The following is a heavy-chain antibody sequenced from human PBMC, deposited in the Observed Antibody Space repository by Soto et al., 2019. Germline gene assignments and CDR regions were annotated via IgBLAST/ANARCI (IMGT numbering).Heavy chain of an antibody. D-gene: IGHD3-10*01. Sequence: QVQLEQSGAEVKKPGSSVKISCKASGGTLSDHGVSWLRQAPGQGLEWVGGTIPVFNTAKYAPKFQGRVTIAADKSTNIAYMEMGSLRSDDTAFYYCAQVVYGSGNYYTGPSAFDIWGQGTLVIVSS. CDR1: GGTLSDHG. CDR2: TIPVFNTA. CDR3: AQVVYGSGNYYTGPSAFDI. V-gene: IGHV1-69*06. J-gene: IGHJ3*02.